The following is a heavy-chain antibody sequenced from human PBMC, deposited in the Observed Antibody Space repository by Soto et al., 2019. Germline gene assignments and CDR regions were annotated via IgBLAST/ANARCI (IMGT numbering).Heavy chain of an antibody. CDR1: GGSFSTYG. CDR2: FIPVFTTA. J-gene: IGHJ3*02. Sequence: QVQLVQSGAEVKKPGSSVKVSCKASGGSFSTYGISWVRQAPGQGLEWMGGFIPVFTTAKYAQKFQGRVSITADESTYTAYMELGSLRSEDTAVYFCARDGVDVSRTTVRHGALDIWGQGTVVTVSS. V-gene: IGHV1-69*01. D-gene: IGHD4-17*01. CDR3: ARDGVDVSRTTVRHGALDI.